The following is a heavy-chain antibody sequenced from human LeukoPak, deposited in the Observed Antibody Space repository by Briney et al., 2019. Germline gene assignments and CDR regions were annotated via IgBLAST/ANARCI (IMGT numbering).Heavy chain of an antibody. J-gene: IGHJ4*02. CDR2: IYYSGLT. V-gene: IGHV4-39*02. D-gene: IGHD4-17*01. CDR1: GASISRSSSS. Sequence: SETLSLTCTVSGASISRSSSSWGWVRQPPGKGPEWNGSIYYSGLTYDNPSLKSRVSISVDPSKNHFSLKVSSVTAADTAVYYCASGTFDDYGDYDRGDYFDHWGQGTLVTVSS. CDR3: ASGTFDDYGDYDRGDYFDH.